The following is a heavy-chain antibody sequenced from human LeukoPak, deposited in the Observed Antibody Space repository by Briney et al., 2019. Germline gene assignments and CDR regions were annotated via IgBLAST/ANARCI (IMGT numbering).Heavy chain of an antibody. CDR2: IKQDGSEK. J-gene: IGHJ4*02. Sequence: GESLRLSCAASGFTFSSYWMSWFRQAPGKGLEWVANIKQDGSEKYYVDSVKGRFTISRDNAKNSLYLQMTTLTAEDTAVYYCARDGDYSSLFDYWGQGTLVTVSS. CDR1: GFTFSSYW. D-gene: IGHD4-11*01. CDR3: ARDGDYSSLFDY. V-gene: IGHV3-7*01.